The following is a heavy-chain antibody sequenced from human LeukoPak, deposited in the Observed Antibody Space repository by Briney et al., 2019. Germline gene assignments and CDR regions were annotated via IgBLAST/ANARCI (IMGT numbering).Heavy chain of an antibody. Sequence: GGSLRLSCPASGFIFRSYGMHWVRQAAGRGLEWVAVISYDGINKYYADTQKGRFTISRDNSKNTRYLQMNSLRAEDTAVYYCMKNGEYYYERGDYFDYWGQGTLFTVSS. D-gene: IGHD3-22*01. V-gene: IGHV3-30*18. J-gene: IGHJ4*02. CDR1: GFIFRSYG. CDR2: ISYDGINK. CDR3: MKNGEYYYERGDYFDY.